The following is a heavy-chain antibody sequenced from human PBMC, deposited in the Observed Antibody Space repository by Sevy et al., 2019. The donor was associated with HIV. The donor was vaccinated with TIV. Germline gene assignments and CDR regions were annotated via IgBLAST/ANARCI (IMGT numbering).Heavy chain of an antibody. CDR2: TFYRSNWYN. Sequence: SDTLSLTCAISEDSVSSNNAAWNWIRQSPSRGLEWLGRTFYRSNWYNDYAVSVKGRITINPDTSKNQLSLQLTSVTPEDTAVYYCARDGLTYGGMDVWGQGTTVTVSS. CDR3: ARDGLTYGGMDV. CDR1: EDSVSSNNAA. V-gene: IGHV6-1*01. J-gene: IGHJ6*02. D-gene: IGHD1-20*01.